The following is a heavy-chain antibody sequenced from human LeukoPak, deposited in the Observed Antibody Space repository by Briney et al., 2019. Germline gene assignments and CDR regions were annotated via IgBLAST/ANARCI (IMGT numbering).Heavy chain of an antibody. CDR2: IIPIFGTA. Sequence: SVKVSCKASGGTFISYAISWVRQAPGQGLEWMGRIIPIFGTANNAQKFQGRVTITTDESTSTAYMELSSLRSEDTAVYYSALSVLVGATSLDYWGQGTLVTVSS. D-gene: IGHD1-26*01. J-gene: IGHJ4*02. CDR3: ALSVLVGATSLDY. V-gene: IGHV1-69*05. CDR1: GGTFISYA.